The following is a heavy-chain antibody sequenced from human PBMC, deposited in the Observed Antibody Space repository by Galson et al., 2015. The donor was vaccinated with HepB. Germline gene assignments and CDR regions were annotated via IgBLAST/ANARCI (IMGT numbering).Heavy chain of an antibody. D-gene: IGHD1-1*01. Sequence: QSGAEVKKPGESLRISCKGSGYSFTSYWISWVRQMPGKGLEWMGRIDPSDSYTNYSPSFQGHVTISADKSISTAYLQWSSLKASDTAMYYCARVARYNWNDDGYGAFDIWGQGTMVTVSS. J-gene: IGHJ3*02. CDR3: ARVARYNWNDDGYGAFDI. CDR2: IDPSDSYT. V-gene: IGHV5-10-1*01. CDR1: GYSFTSYW.